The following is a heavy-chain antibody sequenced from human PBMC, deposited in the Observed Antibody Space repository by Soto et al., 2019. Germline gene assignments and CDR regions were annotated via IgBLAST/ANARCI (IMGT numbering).Heavy chain of an antibody. Sequence: ESGGGVVQPGRSLRLSCAASGFTFSSYGMHWVRQAPGKGLEWVAVIWYDGSNKYYADSVKGRFTISRDNSKNTRYLQMNSLRAEDTAVYYCAREVQLWGKGNYFDYWGQGTLVTVSS. CDR3: AREVQLWGKGNYFDY. V-gene: IGHV3-33*01. J-gene: IGHJ4*02. D-gene: IGHD5-18*01. CDR1: GFTFSSYG. CDR2: IWYDGSNK.